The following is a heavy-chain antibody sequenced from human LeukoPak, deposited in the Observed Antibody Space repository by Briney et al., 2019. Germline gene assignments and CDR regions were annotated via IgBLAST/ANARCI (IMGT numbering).Heavy chain of an antibody. Sequence: GGSLRLSCAASGFTFSSYAMSWVRQAPGKWLEWVSAISGSGGSTYYADSVKGRFTISRDNSKNTLYLQMNSLRAEDTAVYYCAKSGCSSTSCYIGYYFDYWGQGTLVTASS. J-gene: IGHJ4*02. D-gene: IGHD2-2*02. V-gene: IGHV3-23*01. CDR2: ISGSGGST. CDR1: GFTFSSYA. CDR3: AKSGCSSTSCYIGYYFDY.